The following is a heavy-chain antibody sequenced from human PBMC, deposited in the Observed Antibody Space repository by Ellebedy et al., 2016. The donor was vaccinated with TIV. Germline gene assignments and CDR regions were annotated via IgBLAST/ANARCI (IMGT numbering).Heavy chain of an antibody. Sequence: GESLKISCAASGFTFGLYNMNWVRQAPGKGLEWVSFISGTGAIFQADSVNGRFTISRDNARNSLYLQMHRLREEDTAVYYCARDSAIQYDHWGQGTLVTVSS. CDR1: GFTFGLYN. J-gene: IGHJ4*02. V-gene: IGHV3-48*02. CDR3: ARDSAIQYDH. D-gene: IGHD3-10*01. CDR2: ISGTGAI.